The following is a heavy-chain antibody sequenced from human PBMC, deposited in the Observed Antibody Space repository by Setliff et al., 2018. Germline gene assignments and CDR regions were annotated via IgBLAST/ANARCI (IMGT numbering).Heavy chain of an antibody. CDR3: ARDDPRMIVVL. Sequence: PGGSLRLSCAASGFTFSSYSMNWVRQAPGKGLEWVSYISSSSSTIYYADSVKGRFTISRDNAKNSLYLQMNSLRAEDTAVYYCARDDPRMIVVLWGQGTLVTVSS. J-gene: IGHJ4*02. D-gene: IGHD3-22*01. CDR2: ISSSSSTI. V-gene: IGHV3-48*01. CDR1: GFTFSSYS.